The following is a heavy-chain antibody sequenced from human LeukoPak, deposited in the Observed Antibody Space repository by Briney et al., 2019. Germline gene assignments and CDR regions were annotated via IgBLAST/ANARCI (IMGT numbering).Heavy chain of an antibody. CDR2: IIPIFGTA. V-gene: IGHV1-69*05. D-gene: IGHD3-22*01. Sequence: VASVKVSCKASGYTFTGYYMHWVRQAPGQGLEWMEGIIPIFGTANYAQKFQGRVTITTDESTSTAYMELSSLRSEDTAVYYCARGVYYDSSGYYFHYFDYWGQGTLVTVSS. CDR3: ARGVYYDSSGYYFHYFDY. J-gene: IGHJ4*02. CDR1: GYTFTGYY.